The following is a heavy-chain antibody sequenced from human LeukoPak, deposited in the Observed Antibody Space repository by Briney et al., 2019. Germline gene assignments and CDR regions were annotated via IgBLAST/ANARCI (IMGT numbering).Heavy chain of an antibody. CDR2: IIPILGIA. CDR3: ARIGYCSGGSCYGYFDY. D-gene: IGHD2-15*01. Sequence: SVKVSCKASGYTFTGYYMHWVRQAPGQGLEWMGRIIPILGIANYAQKFQGRVTITADKSTSTAYMELSSLRSEDTAVYYCARIGYCSGGSCYGYFDYWGQGTLVTVSS. CDR1: GYTFTGYY. V-gene: IGHV1-69*02. J-gene: IGHJ4*02.